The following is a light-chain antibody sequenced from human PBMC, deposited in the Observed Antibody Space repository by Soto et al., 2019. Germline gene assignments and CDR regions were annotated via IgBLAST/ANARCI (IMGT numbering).Light chain of an antibody. J-gene: IGKJ1*01. CDR3: QQSNNWPPWT. CDR2: DAS. Sequence: ILMTQSPATLSVSPGERATLSCRASQSVSNNLAWYQQKPGQAPRLLIYDASTRATGIPARFSGSGSGAEFTLTISGLQSEDFALYYCQQSNNWPPWTFGQGTKVEMK. CDR1: QSVSNN. V-gene: IGKV3-15*01.